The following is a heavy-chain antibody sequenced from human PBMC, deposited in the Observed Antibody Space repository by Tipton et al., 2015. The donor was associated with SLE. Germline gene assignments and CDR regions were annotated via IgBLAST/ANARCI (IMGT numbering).Heavy chain of an antibody. CDR2: IYTSGST. V-gene: IGHV4-61*02. CDR1: GGSISSGSYY. D-gene: IGHD3-10*01. CDR3: ARAGEGVFDY. J-gene: IGHJ4*02. Sequence: TLSLTCTVSGGSISSGSYYWSWIRQPAGKGLEWIGRIYTSGSTNYNHSLKSRVTISVDTSKNQFSLKLSSVTAADTAVYYCARAGEGVFDYWGQGTLVTVSS.